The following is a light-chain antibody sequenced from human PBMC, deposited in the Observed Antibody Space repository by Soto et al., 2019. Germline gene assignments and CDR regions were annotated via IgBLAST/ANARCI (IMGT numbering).Light chain of an antibody. CDR1: QDISNY. Sequence: IPMTTSPSPPSASVGDRVTLACPAVQDISNYLHWYQQKPGKAPKLLIYDASNLETGVPSRFSGSGSGTDFTFTISSLQPEDIATYYCQQYDNFPRAINFGQGTRLEIK. J-gene: IGKJ5*01. CDR3: QQYDNFPRAIN. V-gene: IGKV1-33*01. CDR2: DAS.